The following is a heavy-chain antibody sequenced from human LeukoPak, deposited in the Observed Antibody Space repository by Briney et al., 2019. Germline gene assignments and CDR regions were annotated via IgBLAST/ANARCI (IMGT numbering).Heavy chain of an antibody. D-gene: IGHD4-23*01. J-gene: IGHJ4*02. CDR2: IWYDGSDK. CDR1: GFTFSSYG. V-gene: IGHV3-33*01. Sequence: PGGSLRLSCAASGFTFSSYGMHWVRQAPGKGLEWVAVIWYDGSDKYYADSVKGRFTISRGNSKNVLYLQMNSLRAEDTAVYYCAYGGKSDRFDYWGQGTLVTVSS. CDR3: AYGGKSDRFDY.